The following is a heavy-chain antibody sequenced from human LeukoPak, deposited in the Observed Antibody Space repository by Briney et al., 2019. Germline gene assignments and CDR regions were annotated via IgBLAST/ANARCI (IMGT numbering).Heavy chain of an antibody. CDR1: GYTLTELS. J-gene: IGHJ5*02. D-gene: IGHD2-2*01. Sequence: ASVKVSCKVSGYTLTELSMHWVRQAPGKGLEWMGGFDPEDGETIYAQKFQGRVTITTDESTSTAYMELSSLTSDDTAVYYCARVPPYCPTTSCYAPFDHWGQGTLVTVSS. V-gene: IGHV1-24*01. CDR2: FDPEDGET. CDR3: ARVPPYCPTTSCYAPFDH.